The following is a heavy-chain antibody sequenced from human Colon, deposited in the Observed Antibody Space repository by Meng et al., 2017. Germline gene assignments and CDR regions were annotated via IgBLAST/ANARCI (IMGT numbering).Heavy chain of an antibody. CDR1: GGSISSTTYY. CDR3: ARGGVLWHSSN. V-gene: IGHV4-39*07. D-gene: IGHD3-10*01. CDR2: IYYSGTT. Sequence: GSLRLSCTVSGGSISSTTYYWGWIRQPPGKGLEWIGAIYYSGTTYYKPSLKSRITISLDTSKNQFSLKLTSVTAADTAVYYCARGGVLWHSSNWGQGKLVNGAS. J-gene: IGHJ4*02.